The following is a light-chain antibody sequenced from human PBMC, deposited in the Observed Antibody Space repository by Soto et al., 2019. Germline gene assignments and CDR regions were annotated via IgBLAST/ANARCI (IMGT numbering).Light chain of an antibody. CDR1: QSVSRSY. CDR3: QQYSSTPHT. V-gene: IGKV3-20*01. CDR2: GTG. J-gene: IGKJ2*01. Sequence: EIVLTQSPGTLSLSPGQRATLSCRASQSVSRSYLAWYQHKRGQPPRLLMFGTGSRATGIPDRFSGTGSGTDFTLSSNRLEPEDVAVYYCQQYSSTPHTFGQGTKLEIK.